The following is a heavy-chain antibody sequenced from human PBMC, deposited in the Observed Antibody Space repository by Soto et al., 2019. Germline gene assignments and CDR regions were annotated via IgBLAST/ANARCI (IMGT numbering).Heavy chain of an antibody. CDR2: IYYNGRT. Sequence: SETLSLTCSVSGGAINNTNYSLVWIRQPPGKGLEWIGMIYYNGRTYYSESLKSRVTISVDPSKNQISLKVTSVTAADRAVYYCARSGSRGNRRDWFDPWGNGSMVTVSS. V-gene: IGHV4-39*01. D-gene: IGHD3-10*01. J-gene: IGHJ5*02. CDR3: ARSGSRGNRRDWFDP. CDR1: GGAINNTNYS.